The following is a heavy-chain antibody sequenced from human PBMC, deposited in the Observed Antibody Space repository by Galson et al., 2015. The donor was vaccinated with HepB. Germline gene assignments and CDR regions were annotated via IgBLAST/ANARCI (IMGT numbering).Heavy chain of an antibody. CDR2: INSDGSIT. Sequence: SLRLSCAASGFSISSYWMHWVRHAPVKGLVWVSRINSDGSITNYADSVKGRFTISRDNAKNTLFLQMNSLRAEDTAVYYCQVVTLSWGQGTLVTVSS. CDR1: GFSISSYW. D-gene: IGHD3-22*01. J-gene: IGHJ5*02. V-gene: IGHV3-74*01. CDR3: QVVTLS.